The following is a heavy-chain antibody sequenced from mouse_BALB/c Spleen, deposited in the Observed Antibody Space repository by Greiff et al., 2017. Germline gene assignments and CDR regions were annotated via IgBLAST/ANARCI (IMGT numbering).Heavy chain of an antibody. CDR2: ISSGGSYT. J-gene: IGHJ2*01. V-gene: IGHV5-6-4*01. CDR3: TRDGSSSFDY. D-gene: IGHD1-2*01. CDR1: GFTFSSYT. Sequence: EVQVVESGGGLVKPGGSMKLSCAASGFTFSSYTMSWVRQTPEKRLEWVATISSGGSYTYYPDSVKGRFTISRDNAKNTLYLQMSSLKSEDTAMYYCTRDGSSSFDYWGQGTTLTVSS.